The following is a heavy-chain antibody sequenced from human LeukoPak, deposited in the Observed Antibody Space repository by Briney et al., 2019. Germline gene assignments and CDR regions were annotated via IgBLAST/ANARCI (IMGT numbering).Heavy chain of an antibody. D-gene: IGHD6-13*01. CDR3: AKDRFQVGSSAGRIDY. CDR2: IYTSGST. V-gene: IGHV4-61*02. J-gene: IGHJ4*02. CDR1: GGSISSGSYY. Sequence: SETLSLTCTVSGGSISSGSYYWSWIRQPAGKGLEWIGRIYTSGSTNYNPSLKSRVTISVDTSKNQFSLKLSSVTAADTAVYYCAKDRFQVGSSAGRIDYWGQGTLVTVSS.